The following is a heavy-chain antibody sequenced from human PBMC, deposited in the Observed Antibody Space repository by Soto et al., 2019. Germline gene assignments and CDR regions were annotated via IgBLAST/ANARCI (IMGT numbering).Heavy chain of an antibody. CDR2: IYYSGTT. CDR1: GGYIETYY. Sequence: PSETLSLTCTGSGGYIETYYWSWVRQSPGKGLEWIGCIYYSGTTYYNPSLETRLTLSVDTSKNQFSLRLSSVTAADTAMYFCARDFKRYSSSPGPLASWGQGTLVTVSS. J-gene: IGHJ5*02. D-gene: IGHD6-6*01. CDR3: ARDFKRYSSSPGPLAS. V-gene: IGHV4-30-4*08.